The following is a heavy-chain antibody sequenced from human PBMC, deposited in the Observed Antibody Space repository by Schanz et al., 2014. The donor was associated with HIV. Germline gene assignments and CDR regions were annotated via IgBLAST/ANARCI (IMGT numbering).Heavy chain of an antibody. V-gene: IGHV3-21*02. J-gene: IGHJ6*02. Sequence: EVQLAESGGGLVKPGGSLRLSCAASGLTISNYSMNWVRQAPGKGLEWVAFISATGAYMYYADSVKGRFTISRDNAKKSLFLQMNSLRDEDTAISFCARDSVDAVVTSTDYYNGIDVWGQGTTVAVSS. CDR2: ISATGAYM. D-gene: IGHD2-21*02. CDR3: ARDSVDAVVTSTDYYNGIDV. CDR1: GLTISNYS.